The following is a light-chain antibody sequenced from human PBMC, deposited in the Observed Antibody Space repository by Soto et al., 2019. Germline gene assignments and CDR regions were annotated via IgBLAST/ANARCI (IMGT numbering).Light chain of an antibody. J-gene: IGLJ2*01. CDR1: SSDVGGYNY. V-gene: IGLV2-14*01. CDR2: DVS. Sequence: QSALTQPASVSGSPGQSITISCTGTSSDVGGYNYVSWYQQHPGKAPKVMIYDVSNRPSGVSNRFSGSKSGNTASLTISGLQAEDEAEYYCSSYTSSSTLVVFGGGTKLTVL. CDR3: SSYTSSSTLVV.